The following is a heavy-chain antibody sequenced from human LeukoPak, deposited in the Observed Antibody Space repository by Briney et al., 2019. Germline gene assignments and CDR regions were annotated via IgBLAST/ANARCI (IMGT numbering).Heavy chain of an antibody. CDR2: INHSGST. D-gene: IGHD3-3*01. CDR3: ARRDFWSGYYRMTYFDY. V-gene: IGHV4-34*01. Sequence: PSETLSLTCDVYGGSFSGYYWSWIRRPPGKGLEWIGEINHSGSTNYNPSLKSRVTISVDTSKNQFSLKLSSVTAADTAVYYCARRDFWSGYYRMTYFDYWGQGTLVTVSS. CDR1: GGSFSGYY. J-gene: IGHJ4*02.